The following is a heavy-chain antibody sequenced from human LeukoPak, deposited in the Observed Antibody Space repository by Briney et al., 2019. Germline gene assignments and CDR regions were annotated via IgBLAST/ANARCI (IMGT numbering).Heavy chain of an antibody. CDR3: ARRIAAAAAPYYFDY. CDR2: INSDGSST. J-gene: IGHJ4*02. D-gene: IGHD6-13*01. Sequence: GGSLRLSCVVSGFTFSTYWMHWVRQAPGKGLLWVSRINSDGSSTSYADSVKGRFTISRDNAKNTLYLQMNSLRAEDTAVYYCARRIAAAAAPYYFDYWGQGTLVTVSS. CDR1: GFTFSTYW. V-gene: IGHV3-74*01.